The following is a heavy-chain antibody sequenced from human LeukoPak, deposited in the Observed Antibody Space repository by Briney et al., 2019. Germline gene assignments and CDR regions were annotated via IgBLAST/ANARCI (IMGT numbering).Heavy chain of an antibody. D-gene: IGHD1-26*01. CDR3: ARGQRVGAVRPFDY. CDR2: IIPIFGTA. CDR1: GGTFSSYA. J-gene: IGHJ4*02. V-gene: IGHV1-69*13. Sequence: SVKVSCKASGGTFSSYAISWVRQAPGQGLEWMGGIIPIFGTANYAQKFQGRVAITADESTSTAYMELSSLRSEDTAVYYCARGQRVGAVRPFDYWGQGTLVTVSS.